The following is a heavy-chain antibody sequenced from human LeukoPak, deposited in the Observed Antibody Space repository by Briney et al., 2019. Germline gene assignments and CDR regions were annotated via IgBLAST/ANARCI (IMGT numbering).Heavy chain of an antibody. CDR1: GYTFTGYY. CDR3: ARSRRIRDFGYIDYYYGMDV. CDR2: INPTSGGT. Sequence: ASVKVSCKASGYTFTGYYMHWVRQAPGQGLEWMGWINPTSGGTNYAQKFQGRVTMTRDTSISTAYMELSRLRSDDTAVYYCARSRRIRDFGYIDYYYGMDVWGQGTTVTVSS. J-gene: IGHJ6*02. D-gene: IGHD3-9*01. V-gene: IGHV1-2*02.